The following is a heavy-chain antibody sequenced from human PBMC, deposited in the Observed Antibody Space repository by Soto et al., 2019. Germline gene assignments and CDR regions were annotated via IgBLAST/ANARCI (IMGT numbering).Heavy chain of an antibody. J-gene: IGHJ4*02. CDR1: GFTFSNYA. CDR2: ISGSGGST. D-gene: IGHD2-15*01. Sequence: GGSLRLSCAASGFTFSNYAMSWVRQAPGKGLEWVSAISGSGGSTYYADSVKGRFTISRDNSKNTLYLQVNSLRAEDTALYYCAKFSIVVVVAATQCFDYWGQGTLVTVSS. CDR3: AKFSIVVVVAATQCFDY. V-gene: IGHV3-23*01.